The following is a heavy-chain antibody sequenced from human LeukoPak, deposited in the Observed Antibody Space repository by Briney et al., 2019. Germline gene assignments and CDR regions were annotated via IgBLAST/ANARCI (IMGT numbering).Heavy chain of an antibody. Sequence: GGSLRLSCAASGFTFSSYGMHWVRQAPGKGLEWVSGISWNSGSIGYADSVKGRFTISRDNAKNSLYLQMNSLRAEDTALYYCAKDISGGIAVATIDYWGQGTLVTVSS. CDR3: AKDISGGIAVATIDY. CDR1: GFTFSSYG. J-gene: IGHJ4*02. V-gene: IGHV3-9*01. D-gene: IGHD6-19*01. CDR2: ISWNSGSI.